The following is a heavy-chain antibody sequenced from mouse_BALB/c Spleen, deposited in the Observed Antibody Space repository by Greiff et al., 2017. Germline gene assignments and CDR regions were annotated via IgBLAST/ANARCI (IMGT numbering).Heavy chain of an antibody. CDR1: GYTFTDYE. Sequence: QVQLQQSGAELVRPGASVTLSCKASGYTFTDYEMHWVKQTPVHGLEWIGAIDPETGGTAYNQKFKGKATLTADKSSSTAYMELRSLTSEDSAVYYCTRYGLGGFAYWGQGTLVTVSA. V-gene: IGHV1-15*01. CDR3: TRYGLGGFAY. D-gene: IGHD3-3*01. J-gene: IGHJ3*01. CDR2: IDPETGGT.